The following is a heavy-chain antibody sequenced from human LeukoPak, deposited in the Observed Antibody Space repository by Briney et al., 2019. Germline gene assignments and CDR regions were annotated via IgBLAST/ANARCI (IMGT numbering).Heavy chain of an antibody. J-gene: IGHJ4*02. CDR1: GFTFSSYS. V-gene: IGHV3-21*01. CDR2: ISSSSSYI. D-gene: IGHD1-26*01. CDR3: ARDGVGATPIDY. Sequence: GGSLRLSCAASGFTFSSYSMNWVRQAPGKGLEWVSSISSSSSYIYYADSVKGRFTISRDNAKNSLHLQMNSLRAEDTAVYYCARDGVGATPIDYWGQGTLVTVSS.